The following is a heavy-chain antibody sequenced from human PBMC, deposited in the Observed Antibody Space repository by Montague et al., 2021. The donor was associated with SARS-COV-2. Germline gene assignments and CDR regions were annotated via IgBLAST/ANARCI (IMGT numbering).Heavy chain of an antibody. J-gene: IGHJ6*02. CDR2: TSYSGST. CDR1: GGSISPYY. V-gene: IGHV4-59*12. CDR3: ARWGEYYCSPSYYYAMDV. D-gene: IGHD3-10*01. Sequence: SETLSLTCTVSGGSISPYYWSWIRQSPGKGLECIGYTSYSGSTDHNPSLKSRVTISIDTSKNQFSLKLSPVTAADTAVYYCARWGEYYCSPSYYYAMDVWGQGTTVTVSS.